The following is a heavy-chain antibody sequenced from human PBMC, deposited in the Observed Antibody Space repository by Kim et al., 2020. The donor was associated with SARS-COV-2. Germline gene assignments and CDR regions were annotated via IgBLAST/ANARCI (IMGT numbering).Heavy chain of an antibody. V-gene: IGHV4-31*03. CDR1: GGSISSGGYY. Sequence: SETLSLTCTVSGGSISSGGYYWSWIRQHPGKGLEWIGYIYYSGSTYYNPSLKSRVTISVDTSKNQFSLKLSSVTAADTAVYYCARSYEEGSSWYEGIDYWGQGTLVTVSS. J-gene: IGHJ4*02. D-gene: IGHD6-13*01. CDR3: ARSYEEGSSWYEGIDY. CDR2: IYYSGST.